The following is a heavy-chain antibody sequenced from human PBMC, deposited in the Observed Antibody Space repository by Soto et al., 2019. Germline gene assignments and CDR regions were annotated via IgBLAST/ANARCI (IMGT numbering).Heavy chain of an antibody. CDR3: ARERYQVISDGMDV. V-gene: IGHV1-2*02. D-gene: IGHD2-2*01. J-gene: IGHJ6*02. CDR1: GYTFTGYY. CDR2: INPQTGGT. Sequence: ASVKVSCKASGYTFTGYYIHWVREAPGQGHEWMGWINPQTGGTSYAQKFQGRVTLSRDTSINTAYLELSRLTFDDAAVYFCARERYQVISDGMDVWGQGTTVTVSS.